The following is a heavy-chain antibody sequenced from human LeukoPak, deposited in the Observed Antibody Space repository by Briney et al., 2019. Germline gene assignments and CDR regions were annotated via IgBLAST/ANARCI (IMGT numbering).Heavy chain of an antibody. CDR3: ARDGSSGWPIDAFDI. CDR1: GGSISSYY. D-gene: IGHD6-19*01. Sequence: SETLSLTCTVSGGSISSYYWSWIRQPAGKGLEWIGRIYTSGSTNYNPSLKSRVTMSVDTSKNQFSLKLSSVTAADTAVYYCARDGSSGWPIDAFDIWGQGTMVTASS. V-gene: IGHV4-4*07. CDR2: IYTSGST. J-gene: IGHJ3*02.